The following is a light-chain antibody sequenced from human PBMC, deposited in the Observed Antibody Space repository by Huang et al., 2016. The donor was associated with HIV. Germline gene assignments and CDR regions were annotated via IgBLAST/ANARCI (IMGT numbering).Light chain of an antibody. Sequence: EIVLTQSPATLSLSQGERATLACRASQSVSTYLASYQKKPGQAPRLLIYDASNRATDSPARFSGSGSGTDFKRTISSLEPEDFAVYYCQQRSSWPPITFGQGTRLEMK. CDR2: DAS. J-gene: IGKJ5*01. V-gene: IGKV3-11*01. CDR1: QSVSTY. CDR3: QQRSSWPPIT.